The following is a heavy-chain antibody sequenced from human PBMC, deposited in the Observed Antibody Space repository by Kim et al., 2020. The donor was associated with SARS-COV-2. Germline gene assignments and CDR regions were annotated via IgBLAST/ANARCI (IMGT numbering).Heavy chain of an antibody. CDR1: GFTFSSYS. J-gene: IGHJ4*02. D-gene: IGHD3-3*01. V-gene: IGHV3-21*01. CDR3: ARVQTGGYYTFDY. Sequence: GGSLRLSCAASGFTFSSYSMNWVRQAPGKGLEWVSSISSSSSYIYYADSVKGRFTISRDNAKNSLYLQMNSLRAEDTAVYYCARVQTGGYYTFDYWGQGTLVTVSS. CDR2: ISSSSSYI.